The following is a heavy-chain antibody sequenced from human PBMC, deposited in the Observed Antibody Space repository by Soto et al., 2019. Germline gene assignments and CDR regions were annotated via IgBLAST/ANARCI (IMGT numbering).Heavy chain of an antibody. CDR1: GGTFSSYA. J-gene: IGHJ4*02. CDR3: ARDLRFLEDDY. V-gene: IGHV1-18*01. CDR2: ISVYNGNT. D-gene: IGHD3-3*01. Sequence: GASVKVSCKASGGTFSSYAISWVRQAPGQGLEWMGRISVYNGNTNYAQKFQGRVTMTTDTFTSTAYMELTSLRSDDTAVYYCARDLRFLEDDYWGQGTLVTVSS.